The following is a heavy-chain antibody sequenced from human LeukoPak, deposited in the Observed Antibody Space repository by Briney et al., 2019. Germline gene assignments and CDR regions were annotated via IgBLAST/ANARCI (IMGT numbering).Heavy chain of an antibody. CDR2: VTGSSSNT. Sequence: GGSLRLSCAASGFNFSNYAMTWVRQAPGKGLEWVSGVTGSSSNTYYADSVKGRFTISRDNSKSMLFLQLNSLRAEDTALYYCARDLHYYVAMDVWGQGTTVTVSS. J-gene: IGHJ6*02. CDR1: GFNFSNYA. D-gene: IGHD3-10*02. CDR3: ARDLHYYVAMDV. V-gene: IGHV3-23*01.